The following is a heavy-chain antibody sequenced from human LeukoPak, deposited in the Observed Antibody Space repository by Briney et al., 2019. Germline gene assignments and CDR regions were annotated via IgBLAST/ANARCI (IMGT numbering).Heavy chain of an antibody. J-gene: IGHJ6*03. CDR1: GYTFTTYG. CDR3: ARVGYCSSTSCNYYYYMDV. CDR2: IIPIFGTA. D-gene: IGHD2-2*01. Sequence: GASVKVSCKASGYTFTTYGITWVRQAPGQGLEWMGGIIPIFGTANYAQKFQGRVTITTDESTSTAYMELSSLRSEDTAVYYCARVGYCSSTSCNYYYYMDVWGKGTTVTVSS. V-gene: IGHV1-69*05.